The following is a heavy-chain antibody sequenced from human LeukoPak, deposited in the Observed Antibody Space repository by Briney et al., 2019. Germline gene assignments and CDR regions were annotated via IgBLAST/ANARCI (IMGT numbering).Heavy chain of an antibody. J-gene: IGHJ4*02. Sequence: GGSLRLSCAASGFTFSTYSMNWVRQAPRKGLEWVSYITSSPSTTYYAHSVKGRFTISRDNAKNSLYLQMNSLRDEDTAVYYCARVVGGVVGAAALRDYFDYWGQGTLVTVSS. CDR2: ITSSPSTT. D-gene: IGHD2-15*01. CDR1: GFTFSTYS. V-gene: IGHV3-48*02. CDR3: ARVVGGVVGAAALRDYFDY.